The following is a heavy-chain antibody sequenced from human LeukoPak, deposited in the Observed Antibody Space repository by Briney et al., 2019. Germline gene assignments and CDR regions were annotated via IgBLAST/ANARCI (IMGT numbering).Heavy chain of an antibody. J-gene: IGHJ4*02. CDR1: GLIFRSYD. V-gene: IGHV3-48*03. CDR3: ARLGSSWNNFDD. CDR2: ISSSGRAI. Sequence: PGGSLTLSCGPCGLIFRSYDMKWLRHATGKGLEGVSYISSSGRAIDYADSVKGRFTTSRDNAKNSLYLQMNSLKAEDTRVYYCARLGSSWNNFDDWGQGTLVTVSS. D-gene: IGHD6-13*01.